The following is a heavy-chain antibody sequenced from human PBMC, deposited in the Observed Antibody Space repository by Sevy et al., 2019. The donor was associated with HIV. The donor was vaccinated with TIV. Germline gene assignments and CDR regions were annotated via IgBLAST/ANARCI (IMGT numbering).Heavy chain of an antibody. Sequence: GGSLRLSCAASGFTFNNYGMHWVRQAPGKGLEWVAVIWNDQINKHYADSVKGRFTLSRDNSKNTRYLQMNSLRAEDTAVYYCASLPNNYYDTSGSSGDDAFDLWGRGTMVTVSS. D-gene: IGHD3-22*01. V-gene: IGHV3-33*03. CDR2: IWNDQINK. CDR3: ASLPNNYYDTSGSSGDDAFDL. CDR1: GFTFNNYG. J-gene: IGHJ3*01.